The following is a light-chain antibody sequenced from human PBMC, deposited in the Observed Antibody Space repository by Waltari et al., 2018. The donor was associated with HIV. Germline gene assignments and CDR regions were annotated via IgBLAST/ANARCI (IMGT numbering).Light chain of an antibody. CDR1: QSVSNKF. Sequence: DIVLTQSPGTLSLSPGDRATLSCRASQSVSNKFLAWYQHKRGQAPRLLVYGASSRARGIPDRFSGSGSGTDFTLTISRLEPEDFAMYFCQQYGSSTYSFGQGTKLEIK. CDR3: QQYGSSTYS. V-gene: IGKV3-20*01. CDR2: GAS. J-gene: IGKJ2*03.